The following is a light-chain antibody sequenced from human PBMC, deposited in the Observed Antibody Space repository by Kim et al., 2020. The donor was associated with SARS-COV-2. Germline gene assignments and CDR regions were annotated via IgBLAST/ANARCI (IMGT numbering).Light chain of an antibody. Sequence: EIVLTQSPATLSVSPGERVTLSCKASQSVTTNLAWYQQKPGQPPRYLIYGASTRATGIPARFSGSGSGTEFTLTITSLQSEDFAVYYWQHHNDGWTFGQGTKVDIK. CDR1: QSVTTN. CDR3: QHHNDGWT. V-gene: IGKV3D-15*01. J-gene: IGKJ1*01. CDR2: GAS.